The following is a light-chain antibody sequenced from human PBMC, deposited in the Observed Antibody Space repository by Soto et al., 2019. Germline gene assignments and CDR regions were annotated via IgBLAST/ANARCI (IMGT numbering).Light chain of an antibody. CDR2: GSS. CDR3: QQSYSTLMYT. V-gene: IGKV1-39*01. Sequence: DIHMTQSPSSLSASVGDTVTMTCRASQSINTYLNWYQHKPGKAPKLLIYGSSDLQGGVPSRFSGSGSGTDFTLTITSLRPEDFATYYCQQSYSTLMYTFGQGTKLEIK. CDR1: QSINTY. J-gene: IGKJ2*01.